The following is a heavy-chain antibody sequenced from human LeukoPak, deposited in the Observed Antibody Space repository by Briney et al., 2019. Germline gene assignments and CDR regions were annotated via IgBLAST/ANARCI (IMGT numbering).Heavy chain of an antibody. CDR2: IYYSGST. J-gene: IGHJ4*02. D-gene: IGHD3-10*01. V-gene: IGHV4-59*01. Sequence: TSETLSLTXTVSGGSISSYYWSWIRQPPGKGLEWIGYIYYSGSTNYNPSLKSRVTISVDTSKNQFSLKLSSVTAADTAVYYCARDRDHFDYWGQGTLVTVSS. CDR1: GGSISSYY. CDR3: ARDRDHFDY.